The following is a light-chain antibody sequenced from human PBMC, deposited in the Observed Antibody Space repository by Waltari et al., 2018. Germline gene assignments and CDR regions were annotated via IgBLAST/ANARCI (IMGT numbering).Light chain of an antibody. V-gene: IGKV1-39*01. CDR2: AAS. CDR1: QSISSY. Sequence: DIQMTQSPSSLSASVGDRFTITCRTSQSISSYLNWYKQKPGKAPKLLIYAASSLQSGVPSRFSGSGSGTDFTLTISSLEPEDFAVYYCQQRSNWPPITFGQGTRLEIK. J-gene: IGKJ5*01. CDR3: QQRSNWPPIT.